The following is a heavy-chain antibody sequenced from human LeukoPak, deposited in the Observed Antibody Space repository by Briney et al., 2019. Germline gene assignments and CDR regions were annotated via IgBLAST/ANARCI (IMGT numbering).Heavy chain of an antibody. J-gene: IGHJ5*02. V-gene: IGHV4-34*01. CDR1: GGSFSGYY. CDR2: INHSGST. D-gene: IGHD3-9*01. Sequence: SETLSLTCAVYGGSFSGYYWSWIRQPPGKGLEWIGEINHSGSTNYNPSLKSRVTISVDTSKNQFSLKLSSVTAADTAVYYCARAKDYDILTGYFRGYNWFDPWGQGTLVTVSS. CDR3: ARAKDYDILTGYFRGYNWFDP.